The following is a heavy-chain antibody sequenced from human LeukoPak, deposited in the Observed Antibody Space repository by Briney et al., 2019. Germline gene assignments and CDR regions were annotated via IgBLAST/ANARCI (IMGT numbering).Heavy chain of an antibody. V-gene: IGHV1-18*01. Sequence: ASMKVTCKSSGYTFTSYGIGWVRRPPGQGLEWMGWISAYNGHTNYAQKVQGRVTMTTDTTTSTAYMELRSLRSDDTAVYYCARVFTISGGWYRSFDYWGQGTLVTVSS. CDR1: GYTFTSYG. CDR2: ISAYNGHT. D-gene: IGHD6-19*01. CDR3: ARVFTISGGWYRSFDY. J-gene: IGHJ4*02.